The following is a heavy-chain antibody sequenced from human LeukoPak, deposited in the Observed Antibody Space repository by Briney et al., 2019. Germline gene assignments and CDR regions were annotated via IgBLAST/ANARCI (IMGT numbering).Heavy chain of an antibody. D-gene: IGHD5-18*01. CDR1: GFIFGDHA. CDR3: TRGPILLWMHNGMDV. J-gene: IGHJ6*02. Sequence: PGQSLRLSCTAYGFIFGDHAMSWVRQAPGKGLEWVGFIRSEAYGGTTEYAASVKGRFTISRDDSKSIAYLQMNSLETEDTALYYCTRGPILLWMHNGMDVWGQGTTVTVSS. V-gene: IGHV3-49*04. CDR2: IRSEAYGGTT.